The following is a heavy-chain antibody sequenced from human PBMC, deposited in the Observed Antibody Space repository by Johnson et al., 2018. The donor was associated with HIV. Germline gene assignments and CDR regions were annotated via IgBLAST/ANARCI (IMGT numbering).Heavy chain of an antibody. D-gene: IGHD1-26*01. CDR1: GFTFSGSA. CDR2: IRSKGNSYAT. V-gene: IGHV3-73*01. J-gene: IGHJ3*02. Sequence: VQLLESGGGLVQPGGSLKLSCAASGFTFSGSAMHWVRQASGKGLEWVGRIRSKGNSYATAYAASVKGRFTISRDDSKNTAYLQMNSLKTEDTAVYCCSSEGSYGGGAFDIWGQGTMVTVSS. CDR3: SSEGSYGGGAFDI.